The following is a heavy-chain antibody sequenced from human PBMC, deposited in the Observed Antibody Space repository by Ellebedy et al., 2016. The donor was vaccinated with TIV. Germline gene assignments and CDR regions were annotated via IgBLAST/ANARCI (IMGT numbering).Heavy chain of an antibody. D-gene: IGHD3-22*01. J-gene: IGHJ6*02. CDR1: GGTFSSYA. V-gene: IGHV1-69*06. CDR3: ARSPGDYDSSGWFRDGMDV. Sequence: SVKVSCXASGGTFSSYAISWVRQAPGQGLEWMGGIIPIFGTANYAQKFQGRVTITADKSTSTAYMELSSLRSEDTAVYYCARSPGDYDSSGWFRDGMDVWGQGTTVTVSS. CDR2: IIPIFGTA.